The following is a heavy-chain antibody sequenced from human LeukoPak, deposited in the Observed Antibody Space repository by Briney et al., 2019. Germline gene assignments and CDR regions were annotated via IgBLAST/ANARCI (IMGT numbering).Heavy chain of an antibody. CDR2: IRNSGST. CDR1: GGSISTYY. J-gene: IGHJ4*02. Sequence: QSSETLSLTCTVSGGSISTYYWTWIRQPPGKGLEWIGNIRNSGSTKYNPSLESRVTILVDASKNQFSLKVTSVTAADTAMYFCARGTQLWLPGLYFDYWSQGNMVTVSS. CDR3: ARGTQLWLPGLYFDY. D-gene: IGHD5-18*01. V-gene: IGHV4-59*01.